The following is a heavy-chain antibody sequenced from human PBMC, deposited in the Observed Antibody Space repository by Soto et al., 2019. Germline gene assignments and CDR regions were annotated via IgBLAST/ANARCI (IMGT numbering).Heavy chain of an antibody. CDR3: ARGGPETTVTPISGWFDP. Sequence: ASVKVSCKASGYTFTSYYMHWVRQAPGQGLEWMGIINPSGGSTSYAQKFQGRVTMTRDTSTSTVYMELSSLRSEDTAVYYCARGGPETTVTPISGWFDPWGQGTLDTVSS. CDR1: GYTFTSYY. CDR2: INPSGGST. V-gene: IGHV1-46*01. D-gene: IGHD4-17*01. J-gene: IGHJ5*02.